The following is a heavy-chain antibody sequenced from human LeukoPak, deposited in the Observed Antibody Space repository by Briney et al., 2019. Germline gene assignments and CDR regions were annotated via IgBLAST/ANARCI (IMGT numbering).Heavy chain of an antibody. D-gene: IGHD3-10*01. CDR3: ARAPYYYGSGSSADFDY. Sequence: SETLSLTCTVSGGSISSYYWSWIRQPPGKGLEWIGYIYYSGSTNYNPSLKSRVTISVDTSKNQFSLKLSSVTAADTAVYYCARAPYYYGSGSSADFDYWGQGTLVTVSS. V-gene: IGHV4-59*01. CDR1: GGSISSYY. J-gene: IGHJ4*02. CDR2: IYYSGST.